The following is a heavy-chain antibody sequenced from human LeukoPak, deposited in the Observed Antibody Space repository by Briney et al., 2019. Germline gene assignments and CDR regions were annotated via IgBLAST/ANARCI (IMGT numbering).Heavy chain of an antibody. J-gene: IGHJ4*02. CDR2: IWYDGSNK. V-gene: IGHV3-33*06. D-gene: IGHD6-13*01. CDR3: AKDRSNSWTFDY. CDR1: GFTFSSYG. Sequence: RSLRLSCAASGFTFSSYGMHWVRQAPGKGLEWVAVIWYDGSNKYYADSVKGRFTISRDNSKNTVYLQMNSLRGEDTAVYYCAKDRSNSWTFDYWGQGTLVTVSS.